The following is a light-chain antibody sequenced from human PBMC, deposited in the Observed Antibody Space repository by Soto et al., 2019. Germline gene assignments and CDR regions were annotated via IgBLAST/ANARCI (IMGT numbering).Light chain of an antibody. CDR3: SSYTTSSTYV. CDR1: SNDVGGYNY. J-gene: IGLJ1*01. CDR2: EVS. Sequence: QSVLTQPASVSGSPGQSITISCTGTSNDVGGYNYVSWYQQHLGKAPKLMIYEVSNRPLGISNRFSGSKSGNAASLTISGLQAEDEADYYCSSYTTSSTYVFGTGTKLTVL. V-gene: IGLV2-14*01.